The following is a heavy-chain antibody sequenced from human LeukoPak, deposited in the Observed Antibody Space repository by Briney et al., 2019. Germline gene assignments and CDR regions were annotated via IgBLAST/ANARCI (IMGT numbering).Heavy chain of an antibody. Sequence: SVKLSCKASGYTFNNYGISWVRQAPGQGLEWMGWISVYNGNTKYAQNLQGRVTMTTDTSTNTAYMELRSLTSDDTAVYYCARDGYYDSSGYYGHFDYWGQGTLLTVSS. D-gene: IGHD3-22*01. J-gene: IGHJ4*02. CDR2: ISVYNGNT. CDR1: GYTFNNYG. V-gene: IGHV1-18*01. CDR3: ARDGYYDSSGYYGHFDY.